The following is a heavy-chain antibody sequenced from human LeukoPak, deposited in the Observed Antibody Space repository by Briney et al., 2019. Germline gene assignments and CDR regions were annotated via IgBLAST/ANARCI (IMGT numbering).Heavy chain of an antibody. Sequence: PSETLSLTCAVYGGSFSGYYWSWIRQPPGKGLEWIGEINHSGSTNYNPSPKSRVTISVDTSKNQFSLKLSAVTAADTAVYYCARAPLVGATSYYYYGMDVWGQGTTVTVS. CDR3: ARAPLVGATSYYYYGMDV. CDR2: INHSGST. J-gene: IGHJ6*02. D-gene: IGHD1-26*01. V-gene: IGHV4-34*01. CDR1: GGSFSGYY.